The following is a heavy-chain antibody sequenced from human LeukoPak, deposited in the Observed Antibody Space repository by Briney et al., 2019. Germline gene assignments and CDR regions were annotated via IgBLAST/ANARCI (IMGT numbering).Heavy chain of an antibody. V-gene: IGHV3-74*01. J-gene: IGHJ3*02. CDR1: GFTFSSYW. CDR2: INSDGRST. D-gene: IGHD4-23*01. Sequence: GGSLRLSCAASGFTFSSYWMRWVSQAPGKGLVWVSRINSDGRSTRYADSGKGRFTISRDNAKNSLYLQMNNLRAEHTAVYYCSSGNSHAFDIWGQGTMVTVSS. CDR3: SSGNSHAFDI.